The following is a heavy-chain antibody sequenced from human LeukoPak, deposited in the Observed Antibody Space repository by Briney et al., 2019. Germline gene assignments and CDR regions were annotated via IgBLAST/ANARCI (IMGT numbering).Heavy chain of an antibody. CDR3: ARDQNSGSYLSQFDY. Sequence: PGGSLRLSCAASGFTFSSYSMNWVRQAPGKGLEWVSHITASGTAMFYADSVKGRFTISRDNAKNSLYLQMNSLRDEDTAVYYCARDQNSGSYLSQFDYWGQGSLVTVSS. CDR1: GFTFSSYS. V-gene: IGHV3-48*02. D-gene: IGHD1-26*01. CDR2: ITASGTAM. J-gene: IGHJ4*02.